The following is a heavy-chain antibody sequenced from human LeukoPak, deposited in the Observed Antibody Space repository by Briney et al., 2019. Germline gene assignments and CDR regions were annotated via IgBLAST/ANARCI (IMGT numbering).Heavy chain of an antibody. D-gene: IGHD3-10*01. CDR2: IKSKTDGGTT. Sequence: PGGSLRLSCAASGFTFSDAWMSWVRQAPGKGLEWVGRIKSKTDGGTTDYAAPVKGRFTISRDDSKNTLYLQMNSLKTEDSALYYCTTDQGRYGSGSYFQHWGQGTLVTVSS. V-gene: IGHV3-15*01. CDR3: TTDQGRYGSGSYFQH. J-gene: IGHJ1*01. CDR1: GFTFSDAW.